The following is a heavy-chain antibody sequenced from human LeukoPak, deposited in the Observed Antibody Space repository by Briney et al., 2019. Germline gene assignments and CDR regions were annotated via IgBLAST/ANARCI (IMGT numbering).Heavy chain of an antibody. CDR3: AKLQLGPTNTDY. Sequence: GGSLRLSCAASGFTFSSFGMHWVRQAPGKGLEWVAFISYDGSNKYYADSVKGRFGISRDNSKNTLYLHVNSLRAEDTAIYYCAKLQLGPTNTDYWGQGTLVTVSS. CDR1: GFTFSSFG. CDR2: ISYDGSNK. V-gene: IGHV3-30*02. J-gene: IGHJ4*02. D-gene: IGHD6-13*01.